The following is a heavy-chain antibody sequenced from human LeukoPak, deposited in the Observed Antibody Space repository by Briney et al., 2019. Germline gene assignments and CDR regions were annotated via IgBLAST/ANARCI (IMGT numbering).Heavy chain of an antibody. CDR2: IIPIFGTA. CDR3: ARAPYYYDSSGLNRYYFDY. J-gene: IGHJ4*02. V-gene: IGHV1-69*05. Sequence: SVKVSCKASGGTFSSYAISWVRQAPGQGLEWMGGIIPIFGTANYAQKFQGRVTITTDESTSTAYMELSRLRSEATAVYYCARAPYYYDSSGLNRYYFDYWGQGTLVTVSS. D-gene: IGHD3-22*01. CDR1: GGTFSSYA.